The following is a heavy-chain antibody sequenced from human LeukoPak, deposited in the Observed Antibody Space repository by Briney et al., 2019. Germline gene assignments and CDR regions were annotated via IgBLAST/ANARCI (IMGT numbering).Heavy chain of an antibody. CDR3: ARVIGYCSSTSCYYYYYYYMDV. CDR1: GGTFSSYA. J-gene: IGHJ6*03. D-gene: IGHD2-2*01. Sequence: GASVKVSCKASGGTFSSYAISWVRQAPGQGLEWMGGIIPIFGTANYAQKFQGRVTITADESTSTAYMELSSLRSEDTAVYYCARVIGYCSSTSCYYYYYYYMDVWGKGTTVTVSS. CDR2: IIPIFGTA. V-gene: IGHV1-69*13.